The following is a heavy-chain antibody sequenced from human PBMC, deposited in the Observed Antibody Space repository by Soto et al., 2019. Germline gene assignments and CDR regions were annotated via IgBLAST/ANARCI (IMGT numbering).Heavy chain of an antibody. CDR1: GGSISSSGYY. CDR2: IYYSGST. V-gene: IGHV4-39*07. D-gene: IGHD3-22*01. Sequence: SETLSLTCTVSGGSISSSGYYWGWIRQPPGKGLEWIGSIYYSGSTYYNPSLKSRVTISVDTSKNQFSLNLSSVTAADTAVYYCARGGAGLTYYYDSSGYYRLFYAFDIWGQGTMVTVSS. J-gene: IGHJ3*02. CDR3: ARGGAGLTYYYDSSGYYRLFYAFDI.